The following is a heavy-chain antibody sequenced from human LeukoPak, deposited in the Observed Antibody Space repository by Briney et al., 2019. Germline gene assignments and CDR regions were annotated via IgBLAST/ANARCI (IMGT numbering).Heavy chain of an antibody. Sequence: SETLSLTCAVYGSSFRAYYWIWVRQPPGKGLEWIGEINHSGSTNYSPSLKSRVTISEGTSKNQFSLKLTSVTAADTAVYFCARGRGSYYGDWGQGTLVTVSS. CDR2: INHSGST. J-gene: IGHJ4*02. CDR3: ARGRGSYYGD. CDR1: GSSFRAYY. D-gene: IGHD3-16*01. V-gene: IGHV4-34*01.